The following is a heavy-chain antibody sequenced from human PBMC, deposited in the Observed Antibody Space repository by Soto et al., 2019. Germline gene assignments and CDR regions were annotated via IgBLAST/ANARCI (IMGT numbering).Heavy chain of an antibody. D-gene: IGHD3-3*01. J-gene: IGHJ4*02. V-gene: IGHV1-2*02. Sequence: QVQLVQSGAEVKKPGASVKVSCKASGYTFTGYYMHWVRQAPGQGLEWMGWINPNSGGTNYAQKFQGRVTMTRDTSISTAYMELSRLRSDDTAVYYCARLGPLRFLEWSTTDYWGQGTLVTVSS. CDR2: INPNSGGT. CDR3: ARLGPLRFLEWSTTDY. CDR1: GYTFTGYY.